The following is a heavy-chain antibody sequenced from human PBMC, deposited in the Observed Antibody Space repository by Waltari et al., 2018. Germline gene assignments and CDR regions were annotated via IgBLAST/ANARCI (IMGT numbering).Heavy chain of an antibody. D-gene: IGHD2-15*01. CDR1: GDSMSSTYW. Sequence: QLQLQESGPGLVKPSGTLSLTCGVSGDSMSSTYWWSWVRQSPGKGLEWIGQVHGSGKTNYNPSFASRVTVSLDTYNKQVYMKVTSATAADTAVYYCARDRGRGLYLDSWGPGTPVTVSP. CDR3: ARDRGRGLYLDS. CDR2: VHGSGKT. J-gene: IGHJ4*02. V-gene: IGHV4-4*02.